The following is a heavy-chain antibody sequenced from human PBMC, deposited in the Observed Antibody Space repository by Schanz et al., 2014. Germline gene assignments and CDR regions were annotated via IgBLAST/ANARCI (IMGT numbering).Heavy chain of an antibody. Sequence: EVQLLESGGGLVQPGGSLRLSCAASGVTFSSYAMSWVRQASGKGLEWVSAISGSGASTYYADSVKGRFTISRDNSMNTVYLQMNSLRTDDATVYYSAIAHTVIRLYYGVDVWGQGTTVTVSS. CDR2: ISGSGAST. V-gene: IGHV3-23*01. CDR3: AIAHTVIRLYYGVDV. D-gene: IGHD3-22*01. CDR1: GVTFSSYA. J-gene: IGHJ6*02.